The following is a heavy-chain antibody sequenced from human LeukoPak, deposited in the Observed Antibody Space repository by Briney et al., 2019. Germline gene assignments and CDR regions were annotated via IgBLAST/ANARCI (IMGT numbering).Heavy chain of an antibody. CDR1: GYSFTYW. D-gene: IGHD3-10*01. CDR3: ATGSSGDYSH. V-gene: IGHV5-10-1*01. J-gene: IGHJ4*02. CDR2: IDPGYSNM. Sequence: GESLRISCTGSGYSFTYWITWVRQMPGKGLEWMGTIDPGYSNMKNYNPSLEGHVTTSVDKSINTVYLQWSSLKASDSAMYYCATGSSGDYSHWGQGTLVTVSS.